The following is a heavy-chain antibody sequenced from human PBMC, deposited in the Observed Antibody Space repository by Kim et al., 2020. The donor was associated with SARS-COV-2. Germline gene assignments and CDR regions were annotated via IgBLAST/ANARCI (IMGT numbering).Heavy chain of an antibody. CDR3: AKDTLSGLLWFGEGVYYYGMDV. V-gene: IGHV3-23*01. CDR1: GFTFSSYA. Sequence: GGSLRLSCAASGFTFSSYAMSWVRQAPGKGLEWVSAISGSGGSTYYADSVKGRFTISRDNSKNTLYLQMNSLRAEDTAVYYCAKDTLSGLLWFGEGVYYYGMDVWGQGTTVTVSS. D-gene: IGHD3-10*01. CDR2: ISGSGGST. J-gene: IGHJ6*02.